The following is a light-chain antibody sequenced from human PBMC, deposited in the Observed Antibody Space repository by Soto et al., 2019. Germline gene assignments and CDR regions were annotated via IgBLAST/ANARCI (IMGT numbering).Light chain of an antibody. Sequence: EIVMTQSPATLSVSPGARAPLSCRASQSVSSNLAWYQQKPGQAPRLLIYGASTRATGIPARFSGSGSGTDFTLTISRLEPEDFAVYYCQQYGSSGTFGQGTKVDIK. CDR1: QSVSSN. CDR2: GAS. J-gene: IGKJ1*01. V-gene: IGKV3-15*01. CDR3: QQYGSSGT.